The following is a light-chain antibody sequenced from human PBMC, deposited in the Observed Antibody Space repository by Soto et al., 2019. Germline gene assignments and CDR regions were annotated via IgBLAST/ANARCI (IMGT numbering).Light chain of an antibody. CDR2: EVS. V-gene: IGLV2-8*01. J-gene: IGLJ1*01. CDR3: SSYAGSINPFV. Sequence: QSALTQPPSPSVSPGQSVTISCTGTSSDAGGYNYVSWYQQHPGKAPKLMIYEVSKRPSGVPDRFSGSKSGNTASLTVSWLQAEDEADYYCSSYAGSINPFVFGTVTKVTVL. CDR1: SSDAGGYNY.